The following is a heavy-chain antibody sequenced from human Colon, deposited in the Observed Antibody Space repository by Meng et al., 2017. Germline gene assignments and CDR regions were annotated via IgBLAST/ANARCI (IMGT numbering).Heavy chain of an antibody. CDR3: AGGPWEFDY. CDR1: GASVSSGNHY. D-gene: IGHD1-26*01. V-gene: IGHV4-61*01. CDR2: VDYSGST. J-gene: IGHJ4*02. Sequence: QGRPRGSVPDRLRPSGTLSLTGTVPGASVSSGNHYWSWIRQPPGKGLEYIAYVDYSGSTHYNPSLKSRVTMSVDTSKKQLSLKLSSVTAADTAVYYCAGGPWEFDYWGQGTLVTVSS.